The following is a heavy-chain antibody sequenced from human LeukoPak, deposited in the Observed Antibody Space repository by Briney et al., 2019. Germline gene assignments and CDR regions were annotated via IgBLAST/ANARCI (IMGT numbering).Heavy chain of an antibody. J-gene: IGHJ4*02. V-gene: IGHV1-58*01. CDR2: IVVGSGNT. CDR3: AILLWDYGDYDYFDY. CDR1: GFTFTSSA. D-gene: IGHD4-17*01. Sequence: ASVKVSCKASGFTFTSSAVQWVRQARGQRLEWIGWIVVGSGNTNYAQKFQERVTITRDMSTSTAYMELSSLRSEDTAVYYCAILLWDYGDYDYFDYWGQGTLVTVSS.